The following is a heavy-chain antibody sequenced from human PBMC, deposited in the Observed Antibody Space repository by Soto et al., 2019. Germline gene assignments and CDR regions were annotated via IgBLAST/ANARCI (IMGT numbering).Heavy chain of an antibody. D-gene: IGHD3-22*01. V-gene: IGHV4-34*01. CDR1: GGSFSVYY. CDR3: VRGIYMKVAVQRDATDKYYFDY. CDR2: INHSGSS. Sequence: SETLSLTCAVYGGSFSVYYWSLIRQPPGKGLEWIGEINHSGSSNENPSLKSRVSISVDTSKNQFSLKLRSVTAADTAVYYCVRGIYMKVAVQRDATDKYYFDYWGQGTLVTVSS. J-gene: IGHJ4*02.